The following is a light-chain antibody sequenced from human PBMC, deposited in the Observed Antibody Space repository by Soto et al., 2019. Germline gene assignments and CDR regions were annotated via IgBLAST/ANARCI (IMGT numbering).Light chain of an antibody. V-gene: IGLV2-8*01. J-gene: IGLJ1*01. CDR1: SSDVGGYNF. CDR2: EVS. CDR3: SSYGGSNNYV. Sequence: QSVLTQPPSASGSPGQSVTISCTGTSSDVGGYNFVSWYQLHPGKAPKLMIYEVSKRPLGVPDRFSGSKSGNTASLTVSGLQAEDEADYYCSSYGGSNNYVFGTGTKLTVL.